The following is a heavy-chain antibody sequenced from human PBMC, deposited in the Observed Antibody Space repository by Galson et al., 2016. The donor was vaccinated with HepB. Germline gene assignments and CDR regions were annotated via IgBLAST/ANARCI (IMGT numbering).Heavy chain of an antibody. V-gene: IGHV3-11*06. CDR2: IISTGSYT. CDR3: ATGPPSYYYDSSGYYSG. D-gene: IGHD3-22*01. CDR1: GFTFSDNY. J-gene: IGHJ4*02. Sequence: SLRLSCAASGFTFSDNYMRWIRQAPGKGLEWLSYIISTGSYTNYAGSVKGRFTVSRDNAKNSLYLQMNSLRAEDTAVYYCATGPPSYYYDSSGYYSGWGQGTLVTVSS.